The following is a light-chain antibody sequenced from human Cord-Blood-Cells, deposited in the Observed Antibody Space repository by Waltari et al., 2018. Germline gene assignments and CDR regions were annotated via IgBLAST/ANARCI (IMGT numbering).Light chain of an antibody. J-gene: IGKJ4*01. CDR1: QSVLYSSNNKNY. CDR3: QQYYSTPLT. Sequence: DIVMTQPPDFLAVSLGERATINCKSSQSVLYSSNNKNYLAWYQQKPGQPPKLLIYCAATRESGVPDRFSGSGSGTDFTLTISSLQAEDVAVYYCQQYYSTPLTFGGGTKVEIK. CDR2: CAA. V-gene: IGKV4-1*01.